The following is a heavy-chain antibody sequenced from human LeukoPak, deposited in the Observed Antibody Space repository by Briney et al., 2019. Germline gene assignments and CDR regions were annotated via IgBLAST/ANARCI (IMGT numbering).Heavy chain of an antibody. V-gene: IGHV4-34*01. Sequence: SETLSLTCAVYGGSFSGYYWSWIRQPPGEGLEWIGEINHSGSTNYNPSLKSRVTISVDTSKNQFSLKLSSVTAADTAVYYCARSPYYYGAGSYYKGNWFDPWGQGTLVTVSS. D-gene: IGHD3-10*01. J-gene: IGHJ5*02. CDR3: ARSPYYYGAGSYYKGNWFDP. CDR2: INHSGST. CDR1: GGSFSGYY.